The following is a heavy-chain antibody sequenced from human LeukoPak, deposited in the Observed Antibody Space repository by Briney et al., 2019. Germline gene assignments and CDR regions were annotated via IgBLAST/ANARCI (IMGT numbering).Heavy chain of an antibody. CDR1: GFTFSSYG. Sequence: AGGSLRLSCAASGFTFSSYGMHWVRQAPGKGLEWVAVISYDGSNKYYADSVKGRFTISRDNPKNTLYLQMNSLRAEDTAVYYCAKASLSRWPIAFDYWGQGTLVTVSS. D-gene: IGHD5-24*01. J-gene: IGHJ4*02. CDR2: ISYDGSNK. V-gene: IGHV3-30*18. CDR3: AKASLSRWPIAFDY.